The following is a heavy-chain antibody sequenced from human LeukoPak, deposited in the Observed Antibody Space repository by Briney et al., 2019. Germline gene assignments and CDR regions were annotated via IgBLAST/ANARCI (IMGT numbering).Heavy chain of an antibody. J-gene: IGHJ4*02. CDR1: GFTFRNNY. CDR2: IYSGGST. D-gene: IGHD3-10*01. Sequence: GGSLRLSCAASGFTFRNNYMSWVRQAPGEGLEWVSVIYSGGSTYYADSVKGRFTISRDNSKNTLYLQMNSLRAEDTAVYFCATGERMVRGDGVDYWGQGTLVTVSS. V-gene: IGHV3-66*01. CDR3: ATGERMVRGDGVDY.